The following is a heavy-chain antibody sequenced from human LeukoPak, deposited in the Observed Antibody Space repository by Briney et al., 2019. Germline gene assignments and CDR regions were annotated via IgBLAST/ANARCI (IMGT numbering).Heavy chain of an antibody. D-gene: IGHD3-10*01. CDR1: GFTFSSYG. Sequence: GGSLRLSCAASGFTFSSYGMHWVRQAPGKGLEWVAVISYDGSNKYYADSVKGRFTISRDNSKNTLYLQMNSLRAEDTVVYYCAKKRYYYGSGRSTEDYFDYWGQGTLVTVSS. CDR3: AKKRYYYGSGRSTEDYFDY. V-gene: IGHV3-30*18. J-gene: IGHJ4*02. CDR2: ISYDGSNK.